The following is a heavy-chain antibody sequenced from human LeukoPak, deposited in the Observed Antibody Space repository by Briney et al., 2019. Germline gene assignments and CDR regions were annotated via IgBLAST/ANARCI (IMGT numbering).Heavy chain of an antibody. CDR3: ARGEPYGSGSYYKGTEYFQH. CDR2: INPNSGGT. D-gene: IGHD3-10*01. V-gene: IGHV1-8*02. J-gene: IGHJ1*01. Sequence: ASVKVSCKASGGTFSSYAISWVRQAPGQGLEWMGWINPNSGGTNYAQKFQGRVTMTRDMSTSTVYMELSSLRSEDTAVYYCARGEPYGSGSYYKGTEYFQHWGQGTLVTVSS. CDR1: GGTFSSYA.